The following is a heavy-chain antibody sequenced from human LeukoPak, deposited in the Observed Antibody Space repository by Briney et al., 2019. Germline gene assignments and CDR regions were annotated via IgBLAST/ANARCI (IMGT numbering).Heavy chain of an antibody. CDR2: INPNSGGT. Sequence: ASVKVSCKASGYTFTGYYMHWVRQAPGRGLEWMGRINPNSGGTNYAQKFQGRVTMTRDTSISTAYMELSRLRSDDTAVYYCAKGPYYGSGSYPYYFDYWGQGTLVTVSS. CDR1: GYTFTGYY. D-gene: IGHD3-10*01. CDR3: AKGPYYGSGSYPYYFDY. V-gene: IGHV1-2*06. J-gene: IGHJ4*02.